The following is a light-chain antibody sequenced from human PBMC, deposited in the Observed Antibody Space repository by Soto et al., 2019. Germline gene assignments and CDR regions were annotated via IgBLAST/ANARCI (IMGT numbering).Light chain of an antibody. CDR2: NNS. V-gene: IGLV1-44*01. Sequence: QPVLTQPPSASGTPGQRVTISCSGNNSNIGSNIVNWYQQFPGTAPKLLIYNNSQRPSGVPDRFSGSKSGTSASLAISGLQSEDEADYYCAAWDDSLNGWVFGGGTKLTVL. J-gene: IGLJ3*02. CDR3: AAWDDSLNGWV. CDR1: NSNIGSNI.